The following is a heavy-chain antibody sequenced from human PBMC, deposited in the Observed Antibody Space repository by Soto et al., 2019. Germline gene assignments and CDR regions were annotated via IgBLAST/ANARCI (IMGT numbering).Heavy chain of an antibody. CDR3: ATTLPPSGSSFFSWFDP. CDR2: IYATGTT. CDR1: GASISGFY. J-gene: IGHJ5*02. Sequence: SETLSLTCTVSGASISGFYWSWIRKSAGKGLEWIGRIYATGTTDYNPSLKSRVMMSVDKSSSTAYVQWSSLKASDTAMYYCATTLPPSGSSFFSWFDPWGQGTLVTV. V-gene: IGHV4-4*07. D-gene: IGHD1-26*01.